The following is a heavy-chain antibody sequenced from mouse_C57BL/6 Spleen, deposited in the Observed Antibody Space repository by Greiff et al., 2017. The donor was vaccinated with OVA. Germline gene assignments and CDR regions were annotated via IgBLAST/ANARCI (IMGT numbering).Heavy chain of an antibody. CDR2: ISDGGSYT. V-gene: IGHV5-4*01. D-gene: IGHD1-1*01. Sequence: EVQLQESGGGLVKPGGSLKLSCAASGFTFSSYAMSWVRQTPEKRLEWVATISDGGSYTYYPDNVKGRFTISRDNAKNNLYLQMSHLKSEDTAMYYCARDRDYYGSSSYYYAMDYWGQGTSVTVSS. CDR1: GFTFSSYA. CDR3: ARDRDYYGSSSYYYAMDY. J-gene: IGHJ4*01.